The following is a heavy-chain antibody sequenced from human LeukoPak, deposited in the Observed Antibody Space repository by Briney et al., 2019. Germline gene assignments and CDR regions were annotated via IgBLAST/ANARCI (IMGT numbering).Heavy chain of an antibody. D-gene: IGHD2-8*01. V-gene: IGHV3-23*01. J-gene: IGHJ4*02. CDR2: ISGSGGST. CDR3: LYCSDGVCY. CDR1: GFTFSSYA. Sequence: PGGSLRLSCAASGFTFSSYAMSWVRQAPGKVLEWVSAISGSGGSTYYADSVKGRFTISRDTAKKTLFLQMNSLRAEDMAVYYCLYCSDGVCYWGQGTLVTVSS.